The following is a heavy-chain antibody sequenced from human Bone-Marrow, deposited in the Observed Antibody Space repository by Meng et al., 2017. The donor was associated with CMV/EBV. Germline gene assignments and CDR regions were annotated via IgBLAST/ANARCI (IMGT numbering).Heavy chain of an antibody. CDR2: IIPIFGTA. D-gene: IGHD2-21*02. V-gene: IGHV1-69*06. CDR3: ARECRNCYPGTWFDP. J-gene: IGHJ5*02. Sequence: SGDTFSKYSVSWVRQAPGQGLEWVGGIIPIFGTANYAQKFQGRVTITADKSTNVVYMDLSRLTFEDAAMYYCARECRNCYPGTWFDPWGQGTLVTVSS. CDR1: GDTFSKYS.